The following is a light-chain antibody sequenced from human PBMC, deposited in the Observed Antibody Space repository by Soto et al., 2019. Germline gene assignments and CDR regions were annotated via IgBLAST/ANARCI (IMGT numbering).Light chain of an antibody. V-gene: IGKV3-11*01. Sequence: EIVLKQSPATLSLSPGERATLSCRASQSVRRYLAWYQQKPSQAPRLLIYEASNRATGIPARFSGSGSGTDFTLTISSLEPEDFAVYYCQQRNNWPPGYTFGQGTKLEIK. CDR2: EAS. CDR3: QQRNNWPPGYT. CDR1: QSVRRY. J-gene: IGKJ2*01.